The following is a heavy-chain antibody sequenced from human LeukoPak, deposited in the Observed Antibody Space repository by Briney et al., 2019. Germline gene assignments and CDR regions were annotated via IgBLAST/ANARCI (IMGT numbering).Heavy chain of an antibody. V-gene: IGHV1-2*02. Sequence: ASVRVSCKASGYTFTGYYMHWVRQAPGQGLEWMGWINPNSGGTNYAQKFQGRVTMTRDTSISTAYMELSRLRSDVTAVYYCARQRGSYNWSYDYWGQGTLVAVSS. CDR1: GYTFTGYY. J-gene: IGHJ4*02. CDR3: ARQRGSYNWSYDY. CDR2: INPNSGGT. D-gene: IGHD1-26*01.